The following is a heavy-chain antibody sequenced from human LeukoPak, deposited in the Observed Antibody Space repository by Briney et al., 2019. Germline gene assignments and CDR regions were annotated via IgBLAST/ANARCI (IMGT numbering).Heavy chain of an antibody. Sequence: GESLRLSCAASGFTLSRYFMSWVRQAPGRGLEWVANINQDGSVKQYVDSVKGRFSISRGNTNNILYLQMNSLRAEDTAVYYLAKMALTMIVVPYYMDVWGKGTTVTVSS. J-gene: IGHJ6*03. V-gene: IGHV3-7*03. CDR2: INQDGSVK. CDR3: AKMALTMIVVPYYMDV. CDR1: GFTLSRYF. D-gene: IGHD3-22*01.